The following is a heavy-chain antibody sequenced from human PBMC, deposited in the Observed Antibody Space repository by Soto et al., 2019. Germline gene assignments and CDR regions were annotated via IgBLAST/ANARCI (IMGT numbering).Heavy chain of an antibody. D-gene: IGHD2-15*01. CDR2: MHYIGRT. CDR1: GYSVISSDYY. Sequence: SETLSLTCSVSGYSVISSDYYWAWIRKPPGKGLEWIGSMHYIGRTYSNPSLKSRVTLSVDTSKHQFSVRLNSVTASDTAVYYCAPLSVSLSGPYGIHVWGQGTTVTVSS. J-gene: IGHJ6*02. CDR3: APLSVSLSGPYGIHV. V-gene: IGHV4-39*01.